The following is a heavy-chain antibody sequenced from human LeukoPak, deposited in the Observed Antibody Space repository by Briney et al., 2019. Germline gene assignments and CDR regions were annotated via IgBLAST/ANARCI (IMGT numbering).Heavy chain of an antibody. CDR1: GYTFISYY. J-gene: IGHJ4*02. CDR3: ARTIPIAPAAAGALGY. Sequence: ASVKVSCKASGYTFISYYMRWVRQAPGQGLEWMGIINPSGGSTSYAQKFQGRVTMNRDMSTSTVYMELSSLRSEDTAVYYCARTIPIAPAAAGALGYWGQGTLVTVSS. V-gene: IGHV1-46*01. CDR2: INPSGGST. D-gene: IGHD2-2*01.